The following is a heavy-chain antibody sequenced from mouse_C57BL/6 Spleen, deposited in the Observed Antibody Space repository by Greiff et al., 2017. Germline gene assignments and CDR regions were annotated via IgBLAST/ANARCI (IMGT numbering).Heavy chain of an antibody. Sequence: EVKLLESGPGLVKPSQSLSLTCSVTGYSITSGYYWNWIRQFPGNKLEWMGYISYDGSNNYNPTLKNRISITRDTSKNQFFLKLNSVTTEDTATYYCARDPLYDWGQGTLVTVSA. J-gene: IGHJ3*01. CDR3: ARDPLYD. CDR2: ISYDGSN. D-gene: IGHD2-3*01. CDR1: GYSITSGYY. V-gene: IGHV3-6*01.